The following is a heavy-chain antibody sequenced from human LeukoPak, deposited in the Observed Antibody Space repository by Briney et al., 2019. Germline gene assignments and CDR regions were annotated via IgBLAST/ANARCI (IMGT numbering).Heavy chain of an antibody. CDR2: IIPIFGTA. D-gene: IGHD3-9*01. CDR1: GGTFSSYA. V-gene: IGHV1-69*05. J-gene: IGHJ3*02. Sequence: SVKVSCKASGGTFSSYAISWVRQASGQGLEWMGGIIPIFGTANYAQKFQGRVTITTDESTSTAYMELSSLRSEDTAVYYCARALIGGLRYFDWARLAFDIWGQGTMVTVSS. CDR3: ARALIGGLRYFDWARLAFDI.